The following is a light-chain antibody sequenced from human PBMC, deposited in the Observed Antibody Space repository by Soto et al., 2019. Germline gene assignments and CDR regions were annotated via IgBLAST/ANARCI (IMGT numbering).Light chain of an antibody. Sequence: QSALTQPASVSGSPGQSITISCTGTSSDVGNYNYVSWYQETPGKAPRLIIYQVTNRPSGVSNRFSGSKSGNTAPLTISGLQADDEADYYCTSFSTGSSYVIFGGGTKLTVL. V-gene: IGLV2-14*01. CDR2: QVT. CDR1: SSDVGNYNY. CDR3: TSFSTGSSYVI. J-gene: IGLJ2*01.